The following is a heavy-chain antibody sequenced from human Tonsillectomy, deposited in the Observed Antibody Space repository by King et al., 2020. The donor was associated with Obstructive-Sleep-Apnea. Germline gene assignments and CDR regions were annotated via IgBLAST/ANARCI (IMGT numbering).Heavy chain of an antibody. CDR3: AREKWGGSPSIY. J-gene: IGHJ4*02. CDR1: GGSISSGGYY. CDR2: IYYSGST. V-gene: IGHV4-31*03. D-gene: IGHD1-26*01. Sequence: VQLQESGPGLVKPSQTLSPTCTVSGGSISSGGYYWSWIRQHPGKGLEWIGYIYYSGSTYYNPSLKSRVTISVDTSKNQFSLKLSSVTAADTAVYYCAREKWGGSPSIYWGQGTLVTVSS.